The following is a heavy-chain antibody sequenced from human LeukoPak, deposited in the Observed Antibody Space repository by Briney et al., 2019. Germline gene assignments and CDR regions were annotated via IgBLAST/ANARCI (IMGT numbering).Heavy chain of an antibody. J-gene: IGHJ6*02. V-gene: IGHV3-48*01. CDR1: GFTFSSYS. CDR2: ISSSSSTI. CDR3: AREGAIPSPGSYYYGMDV. Sequence: GSLRLSCAASGFTFSSYSMNWVRQAPGKGLEWVSYISSSSSTIYYADSVKGRFTISRDNAKNSLYLQMNSLRAEDTAVYYCAREGAIPSPGSYYYGMDVWGQGTTVTVSS. D-gene: IGHD2-2*02.